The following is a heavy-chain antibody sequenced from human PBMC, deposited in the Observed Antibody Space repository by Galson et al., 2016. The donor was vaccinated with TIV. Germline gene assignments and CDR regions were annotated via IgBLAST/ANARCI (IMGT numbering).Heavy chain of an antibody. CDR1: GFSLNTDGMC. Sequence: PALVKPTQTVTLTCTFSGFSLNTDGMCVSWIRQPPGKALEWLARIDWDDDKYYSPFLKTRLTTSKDTSKNQVVLTLTDMDPVDTATYYCARTPDYYGTSHSHFDHWGQGTLVTVSS. V-gene: IGHV2-70*11. D-gene: IGHD3-10*01. CDR2: IDWDDDK. J-gene: IGHJ4*02. CDR3: ARTPDYYGTSHSHFDH.